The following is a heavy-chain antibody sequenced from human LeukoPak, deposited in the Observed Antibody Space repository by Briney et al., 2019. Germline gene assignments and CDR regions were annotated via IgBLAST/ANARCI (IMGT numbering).Heavy chain of an antibody. J-gene: IGHJ4*02. V-gene: IGHV4-59*01. D-gene: IGHD4-23*01. Sequence: TSETLSLTCTVSGGSISSYYWSWIRQPPGKGLEWIGYIYYSGSTNYNPSLKSRVTISVDTSRNQFSLKLSSVTAADTAVYYCAATGGNSFPIDYWGQGTLVTVSS. CDR2: IYYSGST. CDR1: GGSISSYY. CDR3: AATGGNSFPIDY.